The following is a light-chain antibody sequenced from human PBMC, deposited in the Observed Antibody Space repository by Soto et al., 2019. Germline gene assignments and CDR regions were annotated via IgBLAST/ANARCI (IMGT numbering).Light chain of an antibody. CDR3: QQYNGWPPL. J-gene: IGKJ3*01. Sequence: ERVMTQSPATLSVSPGERATLSCRASQSLSSNLAWYQQKPGQAPRLLIYGASTRATGIPARFSGSGSGTEFPLTISSRQSEDFAVYYCQQYNGWPPLFGPGTKVDIK. CDR1: QSLSSN. V-gene: IGKV3-15*01. CDR2: GAS.